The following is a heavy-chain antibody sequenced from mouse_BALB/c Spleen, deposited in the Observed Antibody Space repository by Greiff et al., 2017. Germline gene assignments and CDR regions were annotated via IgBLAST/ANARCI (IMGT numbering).Heavy chain of an antibody. CDR1: GFTFSDYG. Sequence: EVQLVESGGGLVQPGGSRKLSCAASGFTFSDYGMAWVRQAPGKGPEWVAFISNLAYSIYYADTVTGRFTISRENAKNTLYLQMSSLRSEDTAMYYCAREIYYYGSSYWYFDVWGAGTTVTVSS. J-gene: IGHJ1*01. CDR2: ISNLAYSI. V-gene: IGHV5-15*02. D-gene: IGHD1-1*01. CDR3: AREIYYYGSSYWYFDV.